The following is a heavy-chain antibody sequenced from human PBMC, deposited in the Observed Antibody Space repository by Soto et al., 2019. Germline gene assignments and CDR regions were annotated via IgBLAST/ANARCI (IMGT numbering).Heavy chain of an antibody. Sequence: PGGSLRLSCAASGFTFSSYWMHWVRQAPGKGLVWVSRINSDGSSTSYADSVKGRFTISRDNAKNTLYLQMNSLRAEDTAVYYCARANRGSSWYNWFDPWGQRTLVTVSS. D-gene: IGHD6-13*01. V-gene: IGHV3-74*01. CDR3: ARANRGSSWYNWFDP. CDR2: INSDGSST. J-gene: IGHJ5*02. CDR1: GFTFSSYW.